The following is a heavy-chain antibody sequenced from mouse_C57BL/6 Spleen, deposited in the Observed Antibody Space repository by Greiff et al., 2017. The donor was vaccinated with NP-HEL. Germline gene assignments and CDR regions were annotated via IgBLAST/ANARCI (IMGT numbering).Heavy chain of an antibody. Sequence: QVQLKQPGAELVMPGASVKLSCEASGYTFTSYWMHWVKQRPGQGLEWIGEIDPSDSYTNYNQKFKGKSTLTVDKSSSTAYMQLSSLTSEDSAVYYCARYYYGSSPYFDYWGQGTTLTVSS. D-gene: IGHD1-1*01. CDR3: ARYYYGSSPYFDY. CDR2: IDPSDSYT. V-gene: IGHV1-69*01. CDR1: GYTFTSYW. J-gene: IGHJ2*01.